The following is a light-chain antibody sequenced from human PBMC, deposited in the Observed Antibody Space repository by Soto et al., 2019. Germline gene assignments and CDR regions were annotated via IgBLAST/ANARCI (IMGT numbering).Light chain of an antibody. V-gene: IGLV1-40*01. CDR3: QSYDSSLSGYV. CDR1: SSNIGAGYD. CDR2: GNS. J-gene: IGLJ1*01. Sequence: QSVLTQPPSVSGAPGQRVTISCTGSSSNIGAGYDVHWYQQLPGTAPKLLIYGNSNRPSGVPDRFSGSKSGTSASLAITGIPAPAAADSYCQSYDSSLSGYVFGTGTKVTAL.